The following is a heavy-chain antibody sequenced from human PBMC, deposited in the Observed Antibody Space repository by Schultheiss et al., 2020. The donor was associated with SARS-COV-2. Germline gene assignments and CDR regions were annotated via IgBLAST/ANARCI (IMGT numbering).Heavy chain of an antibody. Sequence: ASVKVSCKASGYTFTGYYMHWVRQAPGQGLEWMGWINPNSGGTNYAQKFQGRVTMTRDTSISTAYMELSRLRSDDTAVYYCARFQRPSSGYYQIDYWGQGTLVTVSS. V-gene: IGHV1-2*02. D-gene: IGHD3-22*01. CDR1: GYTFTGYY. J-gene: IGHJ4*02. CDR2: INPNSGGT. CDR3: ARFQRPSSGYYQIDY.